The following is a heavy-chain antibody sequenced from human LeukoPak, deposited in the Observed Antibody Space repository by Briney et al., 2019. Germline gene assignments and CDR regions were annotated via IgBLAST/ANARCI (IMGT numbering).Heavy chain of an antibody. CDR1: GYTFTSYA. CDR3: ARVAKVWGSYRSPDY. Sequence: ASVKVSCKASGYTFTSYAMHWVRQAPGQRLEWMGWINAGNGNTKYSQKFQGRVTITRDTSASTAYMELSSLRSEDTAVYYCARVAKVWGSYRSPDYWGQGTLVTVSS. V-gene: IGHV1-3*01. D-gene: IGHD3-16*02. CDR2: INAGNGNT. J-gene: IGHJ4*02.